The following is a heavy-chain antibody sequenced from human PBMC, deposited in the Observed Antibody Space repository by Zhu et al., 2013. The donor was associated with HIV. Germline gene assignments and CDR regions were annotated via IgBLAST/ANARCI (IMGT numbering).Heavy chain of an antibody. V-gene: IGHV1-18*01. J-gene: IGHJ6*02. CDR1: GYTFTSYG. CDR2: ISAYNGNT. CDR3: AREEEGDLRFLEWLPVYYYYGMDV. D-gene: IGHD3-3*01. Sequence: QVQLVQSGAEVKKPGASVKVSCKASGYTFTSYGISWVRQAPGQGLEWMGWISAYNGNTNYAQKLQGRVTMTTDTSTSTAYMELRSLRSDDTAVYYCAREEEGDLRFLEWLPVYYYYGMDVWDQGP.